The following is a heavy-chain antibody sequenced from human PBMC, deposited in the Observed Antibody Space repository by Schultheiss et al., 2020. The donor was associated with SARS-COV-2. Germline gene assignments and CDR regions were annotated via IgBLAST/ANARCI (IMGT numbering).Heavy chain of an antibody. J-gene: IGHJ3*02. CDR1: GFTFSSYA. CDR3: ARDKASNYYDSSGYYSRNDAFDI. CDR2: ISYDGSNK. V-gene: IGHV3-30*04. Sequence: GGSLRLSCAASGFTFSSYAMHWVRQAPGKGLEWVAVISYDGSNKYYADSVKGRFTISRDNSKNTLYLQMNSLRAEDTAVYYCARDKASNYYDSSGYYSRNDAFDIWGQGTMVTVSS. D-gene: IGHD3-22*01.